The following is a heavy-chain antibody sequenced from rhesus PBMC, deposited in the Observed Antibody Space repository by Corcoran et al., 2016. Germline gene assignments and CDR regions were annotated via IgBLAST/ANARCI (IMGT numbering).Heavy chain of an antibody. Sequence: QVQLQESGPGVVKPSETLSLTCAVSGGSISDSYRWSWIRQPPGKGLEGIGYIYGSSPSTNYNPSLKSRVTISKDTSKNQFSLKLSSVTAADTAVYYCARYSGSPYYFDYWGQGVLVTVSS. CDR3: ARYSGSPYYFDY. V-gene: IGHV4S10*01. CDR2: IYGSSPST. D-gene: IGHD3-16*01. J-gene: IGHJ4*01. CDR1: GGSISDSYR.